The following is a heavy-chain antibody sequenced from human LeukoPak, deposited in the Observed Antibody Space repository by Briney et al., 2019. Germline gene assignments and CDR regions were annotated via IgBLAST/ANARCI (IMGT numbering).Heavy chain of an antibody. CDR2: ISYDGSNK. CDR3: AKAVVAAAGIFYYYYYGMDV. Sequence: GGSLRLSCAASGFTFSSYGMHWVRQAPGKGLEWVAVISYDGSNKYYADSVKGRFTISRDNSKNTLYLQMNSLRAEDTAVYYCAKAVVAAAGIFYYYYYGMDVWGQGTTVTVSS. D-gene: IGHD6-13*01. V-gene: IGHV3-30*18. J-gene: IGHJ6*02. CDR1: GFTFSSYG.